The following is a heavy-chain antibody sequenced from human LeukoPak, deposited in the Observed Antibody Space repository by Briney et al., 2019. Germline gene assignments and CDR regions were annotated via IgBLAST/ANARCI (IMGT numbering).Heavy chain of an antibody. J-gene: IGHJ4*02. CDR1: GHTFTGYY. V-gene: IGHV1-2*06. Sequence: GASVKVSCKASGHTFTGYYMHWVRQAPGQGLEWMGRINPNSGGTNYAQKFQGRVTMTRDTSISTAYMELSRLRSDDTAVYYCAREDRLELYVFDYWGQGTLVTVSS. CDR3: AREDRLELYVFDY. D-gene: IGHD1-7*01. CDR2: INPNSGGT.